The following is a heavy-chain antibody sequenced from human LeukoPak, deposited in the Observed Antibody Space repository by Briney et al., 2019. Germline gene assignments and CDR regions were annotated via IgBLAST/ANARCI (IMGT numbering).Heavy chain of an antibody. CDR1: GFTFSTYG. V-gene: IGHV3-30*03. D-gene: IGHD6-19*01. Sequence: GGSLRLSCAASGFTFSTYGMHWVRQAPGKGLEWVAVISYDGSNKYYADSVKGRFTISRDNSKNTLYLQMNSLRAEDTAVYYCARERSGWLFDYWGQGTLVTVFS. CDR3: ARERSGWLFDY. CDR2: ISYDGSNK. J-gene: IGHJ4*02.